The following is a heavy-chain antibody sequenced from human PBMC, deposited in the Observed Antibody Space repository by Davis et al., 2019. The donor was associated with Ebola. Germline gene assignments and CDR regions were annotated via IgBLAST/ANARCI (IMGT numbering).Heavy chain of an antibody. D-gene: IGHD3-10*01. CDR1: GGSFSSYA. J-gene: IGHJ3*02. Sequence: AASVKVSCKPAGGSFSSYAVSWVRQAPGQGLEWMGGIIPIFGRTNYAQKFQGRVTITADKSTSTAYMELSSLRSEDTAVYYCARDLSVHRGEAFDIWGQGTMVTVSS. CDR2: IIPIFGRT. V-gene: IGHV1-69*06. CDR3: ARDLSVHRGEAFDI.